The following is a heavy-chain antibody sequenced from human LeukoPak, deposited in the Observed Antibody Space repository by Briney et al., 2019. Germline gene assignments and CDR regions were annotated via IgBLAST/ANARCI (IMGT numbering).Heavy chain of an antibody. J-gene: IGHJ6*02. Sequence: PGGSLRLSCAASKFTFSNDAMAWVRQAPGKGLEWVSSISGSGDSTFYAASVKGRFTISRDKTKNTLYMQMNSLRAEDTAVYYCANQNGMDFWGQGTTVTVSS. CDR1: KFTFSNDA. CDR2: ISGSGDST. V-gene: IGHV3-23*01. CDR3: ANQNGMDF.